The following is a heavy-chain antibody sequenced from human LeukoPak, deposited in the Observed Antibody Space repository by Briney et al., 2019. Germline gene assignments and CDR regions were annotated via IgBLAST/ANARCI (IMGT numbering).Heavy chain of an antibody. CDR2: ISSSSSYT. V-gene: IGHV3-11*05. Sequence: GGSLRLSCAASGFTFSNYAMSWVRQAPGKGLEWVSYISSSSSYTNHADSVKGRFTISRDNAKNSLYLQMNSLRAEDTAVYYCAREQDDSGRYIFRFFDLWGRGTLVTVSS. CDR1: GFTFSNYA. CDR3: AREQDDSGRYIFRFFDL. D-gene: IGHD3-10*01. J-gene: IGHJ2*01.